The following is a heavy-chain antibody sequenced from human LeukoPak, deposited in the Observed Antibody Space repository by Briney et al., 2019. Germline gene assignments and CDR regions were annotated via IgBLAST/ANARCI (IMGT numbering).Heavy chain of an antibody. Sequence: GGSLRLSCAAPGFTFSGSAMHWVRQPPGKGLEWVSSISSTSKYIYYADSVKGRFTISRDNAKNSLFLQMNNLRVDDSAVYYCAREYTAMAYDYWGQGNLLTVSS. J-gene: IGHJ4*02. D-gene: IGHD5-18*01. V-gene: IGHV3-21*01. CDR2: ISSTSKYI. CDR3: AREYTAMAYDY. CDR1: GFTFSGSA.